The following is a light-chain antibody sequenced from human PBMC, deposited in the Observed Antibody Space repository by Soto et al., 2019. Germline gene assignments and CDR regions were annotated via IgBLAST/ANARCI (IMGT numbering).Light chain of an antibody. V-gene: IGLV2-14*01. J-gene: IGLJ3*02. Sequence: QSALTQPASVSGSPGQSITISCTGTSSDLGNYNYVSWYQQHPGKAPELMIYEVSNRPSGVSNRFSGSKSGNTASLTISGLQAEDEAHYYCSSYTSSNSWVFGGGTQLTVL. CDR3: SSYTSSNSWV. CDR2: EVS. CDR1: SSDLGNYNY.